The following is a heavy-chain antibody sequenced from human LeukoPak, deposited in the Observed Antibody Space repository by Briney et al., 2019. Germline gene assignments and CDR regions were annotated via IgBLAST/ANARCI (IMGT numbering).Heavy chain of an antibody. CDR1: GYTFTGYY. CDR3: ARGSREWIQLWSDFDY. J-gene: IGHJ4*02. V-gene: IGHV1-2*02. CDR2: INPNSGGT. D-gene: IGHD5-18*01. Sequence: ASVKVSCKASGYTFTGYYMHWVRQAPGQGLEWMGWINPNSGGTNYAQKFQGRVTMTRDTSISTAYMELSRLRSDDTAVYYCARGSREWIQLWSDFDYWGQGTLVTVSS.